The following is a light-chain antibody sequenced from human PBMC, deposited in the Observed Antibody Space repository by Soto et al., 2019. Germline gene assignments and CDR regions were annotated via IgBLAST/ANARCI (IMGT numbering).Light chain of an antibody. CDR2: GTS. V-gene: IGKV3-20*01. J-gene: IGKJ1*01. Sequence: VLSQSPGRLSLSPGERATLSCRASQSVPSTYFAWYQQKSGQPPRLLISGTSNRATGIPDRFSGRGSGTDFTLTISRLEPEDCAVYYCQQYGGPRWTFGQGTKVDIK. CDR1: QSVPSTY. CDR3: QQYGGPRWT.